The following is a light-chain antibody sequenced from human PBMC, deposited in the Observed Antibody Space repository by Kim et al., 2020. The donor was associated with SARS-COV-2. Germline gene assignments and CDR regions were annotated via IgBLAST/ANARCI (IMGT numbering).Light chain of an antibody. CDR1: RGSIASNY. J-gene: IGLJ2*01. CDR2: EDN. Sequence: KTITISGTRSRGSIASNYVQCYQQPPGSAPTTVIYEDNQSPSGVPDRFSGSIDSSSNSASLTISGLKTEDEADYYCQSYDSSNVVFGGGTQLTVL. CDR3: QSYDSSNVV. V-gene: IGLV6-57*03.